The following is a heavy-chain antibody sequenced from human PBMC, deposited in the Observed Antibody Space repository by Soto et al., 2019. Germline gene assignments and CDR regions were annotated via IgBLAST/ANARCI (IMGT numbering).Heavy chain of an antibody. Sequence: AASVKVSCKASGYTFTSYGISWVRQAPGQGLEWMGWVSAYNGNTNYAQKLQGRVTMTTETSTSTAYMELRSLRSDDTAVYYSARDLVVGANRVHNWFDPWGQGTLVTVSS. CDR3: ARDLVVGANRVHNWFDP. V-gene: IGHV1-18*01. CDR2: VSAYNGNT. D-gene: IGHD1-26*01. J-gene: IGHJ5*02. CDR1: GYTFTSYG.